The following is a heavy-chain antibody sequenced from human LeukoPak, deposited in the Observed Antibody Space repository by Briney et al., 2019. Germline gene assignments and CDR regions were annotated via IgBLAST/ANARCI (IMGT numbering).Heavy chain of an antibody. CDR3: ARGRELRYFDY. D-gene: IGHD1-26*01. CDR2: INHSGST. Sequence: PSETLSLTCAVYGGSFSGYYWSWIRQPPGKGLEWIGEINHSGSTNYNPPLKSRVTISVDTSKNQFSLKLSSVTAADTAVYYCARGRELRYFDYWGQGTLVTVSS. CDR1: GGSFSGYY. V-gene: IGHV4-34*01. J-gene: IGHJ4*02.